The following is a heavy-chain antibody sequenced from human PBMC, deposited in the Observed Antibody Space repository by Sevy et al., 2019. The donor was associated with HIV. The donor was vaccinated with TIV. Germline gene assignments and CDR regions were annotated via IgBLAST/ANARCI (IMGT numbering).Heavy chain of an antibody. CDR3: AGGRYDSSGSFDAFDI. CDR1: GFTFSNYA. J-gene: IGHJ3*02. Sequence: GGSLRLSCAASGFTFSNYAMNWVRQAPGKGLEWVSTIFRSGGVTYYADSVKGRCTISSDNFKNTLNLQMHSLRAEDTAVYYCAGGRYDSSGSFDAFDIWGQGTMVTVSS. V-gene: IGHV3-23*01. D-gene: IGHD3-22*01. CDR2: IFRSGGVT.